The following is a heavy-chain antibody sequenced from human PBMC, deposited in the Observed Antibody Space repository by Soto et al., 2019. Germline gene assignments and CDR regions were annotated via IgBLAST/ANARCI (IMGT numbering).Heavy chain of an antibody. CDR2: IYPGDSDT. J-gene: IGHJ6*02. CDR3: ARHLVYNDSSDRIPYSHYGMNV. D-gene: IGHD3-22*01. Sequence: GGVLKTSWKGSGYSFTSYLVGLVRQMPRKGLEGVGIIYPGDSDTRYSLSFQGHVSILADKSSITAYLHWSSMKASDNAMYYCARHLVYNDSSDRIPYSHYGMNVWGQGTTAT. V-gene: IGHV5-51*01. CDR1: GYSFTSYL.